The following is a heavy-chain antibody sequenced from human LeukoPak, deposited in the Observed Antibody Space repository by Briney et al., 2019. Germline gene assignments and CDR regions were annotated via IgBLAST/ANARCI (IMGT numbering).Heavy chain of an antibody. Sequence: SVKVSCKASGGTFSSYTISWVRQAPGQGLEGMGRIIPILGIANYAQKFQGRVTITADKSTSTAYMELSSLRSEDTAVYYCASTIVVVPAADDAFDIWGQGTMVTVSS. D-gene: IGHD2-2*01. V-gene: IGHV1-69*02. CDR1: GGTFSSYT. CDR2: IIPILGIA. J-gene: IGHJ3*02. CDR3: ASTIVVVPAADDAFDI.